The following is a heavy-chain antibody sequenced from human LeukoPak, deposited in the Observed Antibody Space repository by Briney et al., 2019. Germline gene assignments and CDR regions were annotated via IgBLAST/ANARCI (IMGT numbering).Heavy chain of an antibody. CDR3: AKDLGLGRYFDWLSGLVDY. CDR2: ISGSGGST. CDR1: GFTFSSYA. J-gene: IGHJ4*02. V-gene: IGHV3-23*01. D-gene: IGHD3-9*01. Sequence: GGSLRLSCAASGFTFSSYAMGWVRQAPGKGLEWVSAISGSGGSTYYADSVKGRFTISRDNSKNTLYLQMNSLRAEDTAVYYCAKDLGLGRYFDWLSGLVDYWGQGTLVTVSS.